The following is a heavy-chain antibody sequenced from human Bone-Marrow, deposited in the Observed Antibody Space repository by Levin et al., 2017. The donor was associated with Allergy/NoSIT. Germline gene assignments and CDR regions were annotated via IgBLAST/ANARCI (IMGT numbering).Heavy chain of an antibody. CDR1: GGSMSSDKYF. CDR3: TGYYDKYDSDHGFDI. CDR2: IYISGGT. Sequence: TTSETLSLTCNVSGGSMSSDKYFYNWIRQPAGKGLEWIGRIYISGGTGYNPSLKSRVIMSIDTSKNQFSLKLSSVTAADTAIYYCTGYYDKYDSDHGFDIWGQGTMVTVSS. V-gene: IGHV4-61*02. D-gene: IGHD3-9*01. J-gene: IGHJ3*02.